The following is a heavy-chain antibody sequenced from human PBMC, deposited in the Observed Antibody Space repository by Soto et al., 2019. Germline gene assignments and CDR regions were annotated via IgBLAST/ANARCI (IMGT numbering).Heavy chain of an antibody. CDR3: ARDRNYYDSRGPHAFDI. CDR2: IYYSGST. Sequence: QVQLQESGPGLVKPSQTLSLTCTVSGGSISSGDYYWSWIRQPPGKGLEWIGYIYYSGSTFYNPSLKSRVTISLDTSKRQFSLNLTSVSAADTAVYYCARDRNYYDSRGPHAFDIWGQGTMVTVSS. V-gene: IGHV4-30-4*01. CDR1: GGSISSGDYY. J-gene: IGHJ3*02. D-gene: IGHD3-22*01.